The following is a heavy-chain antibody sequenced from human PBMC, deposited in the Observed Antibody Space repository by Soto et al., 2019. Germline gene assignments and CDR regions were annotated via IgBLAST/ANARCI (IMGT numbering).Heavy chain of an antibody. J-gene: IGHJ4*02. V-gene: IGHV3-11*06. CDR2: ISSSSSYT. D-gene: IGHD5-18*01. CDR1: GFTFIDYY. CDR3: ARDGRRGVDTAMDTVC. Sequence: GGSLRLSCAASGFTFIDYYMSWIRQAPGKGLEWVSYISSSSSYTNYADSVKGRFTISRDNAKNSLYLQMNSLRAEDTAVYYCARDGRRGVDTAMDTVCWGQGTLVTVSS.